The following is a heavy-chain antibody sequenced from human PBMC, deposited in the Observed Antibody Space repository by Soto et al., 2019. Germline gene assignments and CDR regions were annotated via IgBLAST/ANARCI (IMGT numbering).Heavy chain of an antibody. CDR2: IRSKAYGGTT. CDR3: TRDRGFDGYFDWLLPHEDYYYMDV. J-gene: IGHJ6*03. CDR1: GFTFGDYA. Sequence: EVQLVESGGGLVQPGRSLRLSCTASGFTFGDYAMSWFRQAPGKGLEWVGFIRSKAYGGTTEYAASVKGRFTISRDDSKSIAYLQMNSLKTEDTAVYYCTRDRGFDGYFDWLLPHEDYYYMDVWGKGTTVTVSS. V-gene: IGHV3-49*03. D-gene: IGHD3-9*01.